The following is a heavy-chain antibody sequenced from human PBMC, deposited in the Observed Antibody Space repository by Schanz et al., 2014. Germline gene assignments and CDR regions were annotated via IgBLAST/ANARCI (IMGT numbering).Heavy chain of an antibody. J-gene: IGHJ4*02. D-gene: IGHD6-19*01. CDR2: ISGSGDDT. V-gene: IGHV3-23*04. CDR3: VKTDAGWRFDY. CDR1: GFTFTTNA. Sequence: EEQLVESGGGLVQPGGSLRLSCAASGFTFTTNAMSWVRQAPGKGLEWVSVISGSGDDTYYADSVKGRFTISRDNSKNSLYLHMNSLRVEDTATYYCVKTDAGWRFDYWGQGTLVIVSS.